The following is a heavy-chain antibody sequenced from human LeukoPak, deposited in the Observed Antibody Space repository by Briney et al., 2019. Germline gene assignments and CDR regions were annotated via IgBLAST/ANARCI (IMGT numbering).Heavy chain of an antibody. CDR2: ISAYNGNT. Sequence: ASVKVSCKASGYTFTSYGISWVRQAPGQGLEWMGWISAYNGNTNYAQKLQGRVTTTTDTSTSTAYMELRSLRSDDTAVYYCAREGSSSFGFDYYYGMDVWGQGTTVTVSS. CDR1: GYTFTSYG. V-gene: IGHV1-18*01. J-gene: IGHJ6*02. D-gene: IGHD6-6*01. CDR3: AREGSSSFGFDYYYGMDV.